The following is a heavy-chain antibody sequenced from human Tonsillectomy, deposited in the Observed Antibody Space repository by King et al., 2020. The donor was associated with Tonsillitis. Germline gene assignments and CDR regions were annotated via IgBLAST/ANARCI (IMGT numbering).Heavy chain of an antibody. CDR3: AKSSLGYCSGGSCQGFDY. J-gene: IGHJ4*02. CDR2: ISWNSDII. V-gene: IGHV3-9*01. CDR1: GFIFDDYA. Sequence: VQLVESGGGLVQPGRSLRLSCAASGFIFDDYAMHWVRQTPGKGLEWVSGISWNSDIIGYADSVKGRFTISRDNAKNSLYLQVNSLRTEDTALYYCAKSSLGYCSGGSCQGFDYWGQGTLVTVSS. D-gene: IGHD2-15*01.